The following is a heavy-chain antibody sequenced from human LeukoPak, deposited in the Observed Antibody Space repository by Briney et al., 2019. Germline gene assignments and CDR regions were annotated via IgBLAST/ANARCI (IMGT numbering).Heavy chain of an antibody. CDR2: IYFSGSA. CDR1: GGSISSSSYY. V-gene: IGHV4-39*07. J-gene: IGHJ4*02. D-gene: IGHD1-1*01. CDR3: ARVGSDWNLGYYFDY. Sequence: SETLSLTCTVSGGSISSSSYYWGWIRQPPGKGLEWIGSIYFSGSAYYNPSLKSRVTISVDTSKNQFSLKLSSVTAADTAVYYCARVGSDWNLGYYFDYWGQGTLVTVSS.